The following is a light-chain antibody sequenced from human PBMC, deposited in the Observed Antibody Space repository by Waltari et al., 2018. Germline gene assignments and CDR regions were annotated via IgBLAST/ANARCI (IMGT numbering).Light chain of an antibody. Sequence: QSALTQPASVSGSPGQSITISCTGTSSDVGTYNLVSWYQQHPGKAPKLMIYEVTNRPSGVSSRFSVSRSGNTASLTISWLQAEDEADYYCCSYNDGPYVFGTGTKVTVL. V-gene: IGLV2-23*02. J-gene: IGLJ1*01. CDR1: SSDVGTYNL. CDR2: EVT. CDR3: CSYNDGPYV.